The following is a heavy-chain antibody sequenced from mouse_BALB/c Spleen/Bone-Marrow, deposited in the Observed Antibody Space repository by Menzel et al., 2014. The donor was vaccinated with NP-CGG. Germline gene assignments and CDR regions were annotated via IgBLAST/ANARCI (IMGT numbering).Heavy chain of an antibody. Sequence: QVQLQQSGAELMKPGASVQISCKATGYTFSSYWIEWVKQRTGHGLEWIGEILPGSGTTTYNENFKGKATFTADTSSNPPFMQLSSLTSEDSAVDYCARSYRYDVVTDYWAQFTSVTVSS. CDR1: GYTFSSYW. V-gene: IGHV1-9*01. D-gene: IGHD2-14*01. CDR2: ILPGSGTT. CDR3: ARSYRYDVVTDY. J-gene: IGHJ4*01.